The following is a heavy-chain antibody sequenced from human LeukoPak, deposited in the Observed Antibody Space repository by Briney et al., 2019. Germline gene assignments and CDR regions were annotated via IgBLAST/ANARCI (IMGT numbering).Heavy chain of an antibody. CDR3: ARVTTESGYYDSSGYYTLNPNAFDI. J-gene: IGHJ3*02. D-gene: IGHD3-22*01. Sequence: PSETLSLTCPVSGDSIRSYYWSWLRQPPGKGLEWIAYIYYSGSTNHNPSLMSRGIIPVDTSKNQFSLKLRSVAAADTAVYYCARVTTESGYYDSSGYYTLNPNAFDIWGQGTMVTVSS. CDR2: IYYSGST. V-gene: IGHV4-59*01. CDR1: GDSIRSYY.